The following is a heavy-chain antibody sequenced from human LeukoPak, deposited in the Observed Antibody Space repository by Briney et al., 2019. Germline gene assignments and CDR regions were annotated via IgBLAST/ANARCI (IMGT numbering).Heavy chain of an antibody. CDR2: IYYSGST. CDR3: ARDAEYYYDSSAIGSFDY. CDR1: GGSISSGGYY. D-gene: IGHD3-22*01. V-gene: IGHV4-31*03. Sequence: SETLSLTCTVSGGSISSGGYYWSWIRQRPGKGLEWIGYIYYSGSTYYNPSLKSRVTISVDTSKNQFSLKLSSVTAADTAVYYCARDAEYYYDSSAIGSFDYWGQGTLVTVSS. J-gene: IGHJ4*02.